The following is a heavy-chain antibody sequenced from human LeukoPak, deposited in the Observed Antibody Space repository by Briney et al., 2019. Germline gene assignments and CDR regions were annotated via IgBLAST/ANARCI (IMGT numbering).Heavy chain of an antibody. CDR1: GFTVSSNY. V-gene: IGHV3-53*01. D-gene: IGHD3-22*01. J-gene: IGHJ4*02. CDR2: IYSGGST. Sequence: GGSLRLSCAASGFTVSSNYMSWVRQAPGKGLEWVSVIYSGGSTYYADSVKGRFTISRDNSKNTLYLQTNSLRAEDTAVYYCARKGNYYDSSDLDYWGQGTLVTVSS. CDR3: ARKGNYYDSSDLDY.